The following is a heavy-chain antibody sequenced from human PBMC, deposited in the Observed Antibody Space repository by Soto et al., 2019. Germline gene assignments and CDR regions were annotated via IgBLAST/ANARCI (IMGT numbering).Heavy chain of an antibody. CDR1: GFTFSSYG. CDR3: AKDLYVGAAVSDY. D-gene: IGHD2-15*01. CDR2: ISYDGSNK. V-gene: IGHV3-30*18. J-gene: IGHJ4*02. Sequence: QVQLVESGGGVVQPGRSLRLSCAASGFTFSSYGMHWVRQAPGKGLEWVAVISYDGSNKYYADSVKGRFTISRDNSKNTLYLQMNSLRAEDTAVYYCAKDLYVGAAVSDYWGQGTLVTVSS.